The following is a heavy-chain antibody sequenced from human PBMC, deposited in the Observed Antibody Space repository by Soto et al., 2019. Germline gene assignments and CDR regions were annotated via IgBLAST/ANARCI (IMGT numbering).Heavy chain of an antibody. CDR3: AKGQGEDYADYNFDH. V-gene: IGHV3-23*01. D-gene: IGHD4-17*01. J-gene: IGHJ5*02. Sequence: GGSLRLSCAASGFTFSSYAMSWVRQAPGKGLEWVSAISGSGGSTYYADSVKGRFTISRDNSKNTLYLQMNSLRAEDTAVYYCAKGQGEDYADYNFDHWGQGTLVTALL. CDR2: ISGSGGST. CDR1: GFTFSSYA.